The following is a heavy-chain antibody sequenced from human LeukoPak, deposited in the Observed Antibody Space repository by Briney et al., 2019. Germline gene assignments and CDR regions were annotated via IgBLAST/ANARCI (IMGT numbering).Heavy chain of an antibody. CDR3: ARGVPSGYLNWFDP. D-gene: IGHD3-22*01. CDR2: INPNSGGT. CDR1: GYTFTGYY. Sequence: GASVKVSCKASGYTFTGYYMHWVRQAPGQGLEWMGWINPNSGGTNYAQKFQGRVTMTRDTSISTAYMELSRLRSDDTAVYYCARGVPSGYLNWFDPWGQGTLVTVSS. J-gene: IGHJ5*02. V-gene: IGHV1-2*02.